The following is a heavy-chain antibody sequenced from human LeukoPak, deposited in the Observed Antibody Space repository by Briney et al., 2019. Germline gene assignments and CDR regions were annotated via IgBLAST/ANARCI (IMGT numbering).Heavy chain of an antibody. D-gene: IGHD6-13*01. CDR1: GFTFSNYE. CDR3: AKDATPALGTVYMDV. J-gene: IGHJ6*03. Sequence: GGSLRLSCAASGFTFSNYEMNWVRQAPGKGLEWISHISNFGDIIHYADSVEGRFTISRDNDKHSIYLQMNSLRAEDTAVYYCAKDATPALGTVYMDVWGKGTTVTISS. V-gene: IGHV3-48*03. CDR2: ISNFGDII.